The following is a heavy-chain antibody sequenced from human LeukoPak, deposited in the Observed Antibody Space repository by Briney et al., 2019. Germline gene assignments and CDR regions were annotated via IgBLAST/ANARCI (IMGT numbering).Heavy chain of an antibody. V-gene: IGHV3-23*01. Sequence: GGFLRLSCAASGFTFSSYAMSWVRQAPGKGLEWVSTIRGSGGSTYYADSVKGRFTISRDNSKNTLYLQMNSLGAEDTAVYYCAKRDWGHDAFDIWGQGTMVTVSS. CDR1: GFTFSSYA. D-gene: IGHD7-27*01. J-gene: IGHJ3*02. CDR3: AKRDWGHDAFDI. CDR2: IRGSGGST.